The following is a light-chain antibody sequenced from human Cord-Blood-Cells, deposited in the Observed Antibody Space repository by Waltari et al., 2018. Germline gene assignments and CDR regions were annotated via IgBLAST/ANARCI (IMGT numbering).Light chain of an antibody. CDR1: NLGSKS. CDR3: QVWDSSSDHYV. CDR2: DDR. J-gene: IGLJ1*01. V-gene: IGLV3-21*03. Sequence: SYVLTPPPSVSVAPGKTARIPCGGNNLGSKSLHWYQQETGKAPVLVVYDDRDRASGIPERFSCSNSGNTATVTSSRVEAGDEADYYCQVWDSSSDHYVFGTGTKVTVL.